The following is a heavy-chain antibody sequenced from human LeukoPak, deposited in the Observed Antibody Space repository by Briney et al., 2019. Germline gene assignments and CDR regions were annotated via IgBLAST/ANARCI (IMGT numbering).Heavy chain of an antibody. Sequence: GGSLRLSCAASGFTFSSYAMHWVRQAPGKGLEWVAVISYDGSNKYYADSVKGRFTISRDNAKNTLYLQMNSLRAEDTAVYYCARDAVDTANAVWGQGTTVTVSS. J-gene: IGHJ6*02. CDR1: GFTFSSYA. D-gene: IGHD5-18*01. V-gene: IGHV3-30*04. CDR3: ARDAVDTANAV. CDR2: ISYDGSNK.